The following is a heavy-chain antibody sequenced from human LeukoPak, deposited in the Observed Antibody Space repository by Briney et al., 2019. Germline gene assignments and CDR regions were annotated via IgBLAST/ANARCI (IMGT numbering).Heavy chain of an antibody. J-gene: IGHJ4*02. D-gene: IGHD5-24*01. Sequence: GGSLRLSCAASGFTFSSYAMHWVCQAPGKGLEWVAVISYDGSNKYYADSVKGRFTISRDNSKNTLYLQMNSLRAEDTAVYYCARDGAEMATTFDYWGQGTLVTVSS. CDR1: GFTFSSYA. CDR3: ARDGAEMATTFDY. CDR2: ISYDGSNK. V-gene: IGHV3-30-3*01.